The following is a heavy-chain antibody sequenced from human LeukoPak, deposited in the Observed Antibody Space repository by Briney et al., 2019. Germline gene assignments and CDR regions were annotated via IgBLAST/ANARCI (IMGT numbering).Heavy chain of an antibody. CDR1: GYTFTSYD. V-gene: IGHV1-8*01. Sequence: ASVKVSCKASGYTFTSYDINWVRQATGQGLEWMGWMNPNSGNTGYAQKFQGRVTMTRNTSISTAYMELSSLRSEDTAVYYCARIYSGYDSFDYWGQGTLATVSS. CDR3: ARIYSGYDSFDY. J-gene: IGHJ4*02. CDR2: MNPNSGNT. D-gene: IGHD5-12*01.